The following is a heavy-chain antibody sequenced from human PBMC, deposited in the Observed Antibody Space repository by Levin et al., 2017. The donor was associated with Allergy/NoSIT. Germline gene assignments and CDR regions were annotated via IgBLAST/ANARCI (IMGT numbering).Heavy chain of an antibody. V-gene: IGHV4-59*01. CDR1: GGSISSYY. D-gene: IGHD5-18*01. CDR2: IYYSGST. CDR3: ARGLGVRDTAMVIGFDY. Sequence: PSETLSLTCTVSGGSISSYYWSWIRQPPGKGLEWIGYIYYSGSTNYNPSLKSRVTISVDTSKNQFSLKLSSVTAADTAVYYCARGLGVRDTAMVIGFDYWGQGTLVTVSS. J-gene: IGHJ4*02.